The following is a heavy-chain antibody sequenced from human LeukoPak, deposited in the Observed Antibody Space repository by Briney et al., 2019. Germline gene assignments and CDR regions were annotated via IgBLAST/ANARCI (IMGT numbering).Heavy chain of an antibody. D-gene: IGHD5-12*01. CDR3: ARRATENWFDP. CDR1: GYKFTSYG. J-gene: IGHJ5*02. V-gene: IGHV1-18*01. Sequence: ASVKVSCKASGYKFTSYGISWVRQAPGQGLDWMGWISAYNGNTNYAHNLQGRVTMTTDTSTSTAYMELRRLRSDDTAVYYCARRATENWFDPWGQGTLVTVSS. CDR2: ISAYNGNT.